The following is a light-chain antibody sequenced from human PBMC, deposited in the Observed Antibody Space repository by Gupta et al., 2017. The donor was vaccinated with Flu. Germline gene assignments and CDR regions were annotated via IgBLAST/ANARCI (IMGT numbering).Light chain of an antibody. J-gene: IGKJ2*01. V-gene: IGKV2-30*02. CDR2: KVS. CDR3: MQGTGCPYA. Sequence: ISCRSSYSLVHRVGSTYFHWFQQRPVQSPRRLIYKVSNRDSGVPDRFSGSGSGTGFTLKIIRVEADDVWVYYCMQGTGCPYAFGQGTKLEI. CDR1: YSLVHRVGSTY.